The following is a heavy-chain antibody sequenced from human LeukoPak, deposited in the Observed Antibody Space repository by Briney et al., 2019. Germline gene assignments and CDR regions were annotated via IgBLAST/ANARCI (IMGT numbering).Heavy chain of an antibody. V-gene: IGHV1-46*01. CDR3: ARDRTTMVRGVREGIYY. CDR2: INPSGGST. D-gene: IGHD3-10*01. Sequence: ASVKVSCKASGYTFTSYYMHWVRQAPGQGLEWMGIINPSGGSTSYAQKFQGRVTMTRDTSTSTVYVELSSLRSEDTAVYYCARDRTTMVRGVREGIYYWGQGTLVTVSS. J-gene: IGHJ4*02. CDR1: GYTFTSYY.